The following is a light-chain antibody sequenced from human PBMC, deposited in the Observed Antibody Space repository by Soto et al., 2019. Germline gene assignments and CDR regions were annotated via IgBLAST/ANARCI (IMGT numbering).Light chain of an antibody. CDR1: RSDIGAYNY. J-gene: IGLJ1*01. V-gene: IGLV2-14*03. Sequence: QSVLTQPASVSGSPGQSITISCTGSRSDIGAYNYVAWYQQYPGKAPKVIIYDVVYRPSGVSHRFSASKSGNTASLTISGLQAEDEADYYCSSYTSTTAYVVGTGTKLTVL. CDR3: SSYTSTTAYV. CDR2: DVV.